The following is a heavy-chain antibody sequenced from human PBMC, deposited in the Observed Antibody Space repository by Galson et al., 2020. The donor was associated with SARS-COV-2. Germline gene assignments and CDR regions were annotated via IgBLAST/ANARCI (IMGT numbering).Heavy chain of an antibody. D-gene: IGHD2-8*02. J-gene: IGHJ4*02. Sequence: ASAKISCKTSAYSINTYGVTWVRHAPGQRLEWVGWISDHTGETNYACTLQRRHTLTADTSTSTAYMELRSLRSDDTAMYYCTRDFPTGGGFWCGRRDFWGEGTLVTVSS. CDR3: TRDFPTGGGFWCGRRDF. CDR2: ISDHTGET. V-gene: IGHV1-18*04. CDR1: AYSINTYG.